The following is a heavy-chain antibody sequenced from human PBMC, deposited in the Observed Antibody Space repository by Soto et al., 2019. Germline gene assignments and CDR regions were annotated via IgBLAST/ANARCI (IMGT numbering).Heavy chain of an antibody. J-gene: IGHJ6*03. CDR1: GFTFSDHY. D-gene: IGHD5-12*01. V-gene: IGHV3-72*01. CDR3: SSCAPLIREYSGYYAYYYYYYMDV. CDR2: TRNKANSYTT. Sequence: EVQLVESGGGLVQPGGSLRLSCAASGFTFSDHYMDWVRQAPGKGLEWVGRTRNKANSYTTEYAASVKGSFTISRDDDNNTLYLQMKCMSTEDEAVDYCSSCAPLIREYSGYYAYYYYYYMDVWGKGTTVTVSS.